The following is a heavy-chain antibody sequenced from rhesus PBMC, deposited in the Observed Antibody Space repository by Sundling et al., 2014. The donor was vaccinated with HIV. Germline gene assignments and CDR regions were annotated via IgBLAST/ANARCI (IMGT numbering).Heavy chain of an antibody. J-gene: IGHJ6*01. Sequence: EVQLVQSGAEVKKPGASVKISCKASGYTFTDFYLHWVRQAPGKGLEWMGHVDPEDGDTNYARKFQDRVIITADTSTDTAYMELTSLRSEDTAVYYCVTSSEHDYASSSQTEVLDSWGQGVVVTVSS. V-gene: IGHV1-111*02. CDR3: VTSSEHDYASSSQTEVLDS. CDR1: GYTFTDFY. CDR2: VDPEDGDT. D-gene: IGHD3-9*01.